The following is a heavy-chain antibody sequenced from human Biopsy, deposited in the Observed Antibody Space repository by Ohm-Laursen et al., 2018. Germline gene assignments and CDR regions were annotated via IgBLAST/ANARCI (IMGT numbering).Heavy chain of an antibody. CDR2: NIPILGTE. CDR1: AGTFSNYG. V-gene: IGHV1-69*06. Sequence: SSVKVSCKAPAGTFSNYGVNWVRQAPGQGLEWLGGNIPILGTENYAQKFQDRVTVAADTSTSTATMELRSLRSDDTAVYYCAAKLTGYFHHWGQGTLVIVSS. J-gene: IGHJ1*01. D-gene: IGHD3-9*01. CDR3: AAKLTGYFHH.